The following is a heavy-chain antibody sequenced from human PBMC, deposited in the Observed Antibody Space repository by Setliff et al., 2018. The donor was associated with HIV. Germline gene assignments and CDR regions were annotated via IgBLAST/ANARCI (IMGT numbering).Heavy chain of an antibody. CDR2: IYYSGST. J-gene: IGHJ3*02. D-gene: IGHD5-18*01. CDR3: ARAMKYSYGYVHDAFDI. Sequence: SETLSLTCTVSGGSISSSSYYWGWIRQPPGKGLAWIGSIYYSGSTYYNPSLKSRVTISVDTSKNQFSLKLSSVTAADTAVYYCARAMKYSYGYVHDAFDIWGQGTMVTVSS. CDR1: GGSISSSSYY. V-gene: IGHV4-39*01.